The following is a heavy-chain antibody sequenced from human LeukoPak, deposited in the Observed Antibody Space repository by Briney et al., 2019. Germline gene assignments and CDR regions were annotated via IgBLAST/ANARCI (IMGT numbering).Heavy chain of an antibody. V-gene: IGHV4-59*12. J-gene: IGHJ4*02. CDR2: IYYSGST. D-gene: IGHD5-18*01. Sequence: PSETLSLTCTVSGGSISSYYWSWIRQLPGKGLEWIGYIYYSGSTNYNPSLKSRVTISVDTSKTQCSLKLSSVTAADTAVYYCASRDVDTAMVDYWGQGTLVTVSA. CDR1: GGSISSYY. CDR3: ASRDVDTAMVDY.